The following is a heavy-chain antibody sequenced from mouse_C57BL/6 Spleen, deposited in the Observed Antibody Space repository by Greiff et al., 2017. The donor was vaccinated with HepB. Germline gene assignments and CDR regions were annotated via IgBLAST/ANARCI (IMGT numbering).Heavy chain of an antibody. CDR3: ARGGGKLDY. CDR1: GFTFSDYY. J-gene: IGHJ2*01. Sequence: EVKLVESEGGLVQPGSSMKLSCTASGFTFSDYYMAWVRQVPEKGLEWVANINYDGSSTYYLDSLKSRFIISRDNAKNLLYLQMSSLKSEDTATYYCARGGGKLDYWGQGTTLTVSS. CDR2: INYDGSST. V-gene: IGHV5-16*01. D-gene: IGHD2-1*01.